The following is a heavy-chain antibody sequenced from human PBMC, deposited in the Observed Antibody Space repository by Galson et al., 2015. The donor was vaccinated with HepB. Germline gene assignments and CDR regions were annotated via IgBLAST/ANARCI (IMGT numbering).Heavy chain of an antibody. CDR1: GFTFSSYS. CDR2: IISNSNNI. J-gene: IGHJ6*03. Sequence: SLRLSCAASGFTFSSYSMNWVRQAPGKGLEWVSYIISNSNNIYYADSVKGRFTISRDNAKSSLYLQMNSLRAEDTAVYYCARERGGRYMDVWGKGTTVNVS. D-gene: IGHD3-10*01. V-gene: IGHV3-48*01. CDR3: ARERGGRYMDV.